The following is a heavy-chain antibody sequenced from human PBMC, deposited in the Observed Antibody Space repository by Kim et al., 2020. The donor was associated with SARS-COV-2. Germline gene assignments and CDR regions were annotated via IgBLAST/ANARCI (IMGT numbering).Heavy chain of an antibody. CDR2: GIA. CDR3: ARDLGGISFDY. V-gene: IGHV1-69*04. D-gene: IGHD1-26*01. Sequence: GIANNVQKFQGRVTITADKSTSTAYMELSSLRSEDTAVYYCARDLGGISFDYWGQGTLVTVSS. J-gene: IGHJ4*02.